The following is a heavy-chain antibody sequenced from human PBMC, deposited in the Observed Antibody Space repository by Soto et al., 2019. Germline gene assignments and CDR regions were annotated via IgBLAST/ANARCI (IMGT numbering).Heavy chain of an antibody. CDR2: ISYDGSNK. J-gene: IGHJ4*02. Sequence: QVQLVESGGGVVQPGRSLRLSCAASGFTFSSYGMHWVRQAPGKGLEWVAVISYDGSNKYYADSVKGRFTISRDNSKNTLSLQMNSLRAEDTAVYYCAKEFGQLVLDYWGQGTLVTVSS. D-gene: IGHD6-13*01. CDR3: AKEFGQLVLDY. CDR1: GFTFSSYG. V-gene: IGHV3-30*18.